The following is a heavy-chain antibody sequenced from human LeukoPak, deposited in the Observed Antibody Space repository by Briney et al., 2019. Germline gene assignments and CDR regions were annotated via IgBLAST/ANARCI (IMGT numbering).Heavy chain of an antibody. CDR3: ARSREAAAGFDP. V-gene: IGHV3-48*03. D-gene: IGHD6-13*01. CDR2: ISSSGSTI. Sequence: PGGSLRLSCAASGFTFSNYEMNWVRQAPGKGLEWVSYISSSGSTIYYADSVKGRFTISRDNSKNTLYLQMNSLRAEDTAVYYCARSREAAAGFDPWGQGTLVTVSS. J-gene: IGHJ5*02. CDR1: GFTFSNYE.